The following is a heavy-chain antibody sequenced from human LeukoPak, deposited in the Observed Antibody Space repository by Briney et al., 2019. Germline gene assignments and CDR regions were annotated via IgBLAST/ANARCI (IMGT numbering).Heavy chain of an antibody. D-gene: IGHD5-18*01. J-gene: IGHJ6*03. Sequence: TLSLTCTVSGGSINSGRYYWSWIRQPAGRGLEWIGHISTSGRTSYSPSLKSRVTISVDTSKNQFSLKMSSVSAADTAVYYCARGLHGYTYGYVPWELYYYMDVWGKGTTVTISS. V-gene: IGHV4-61*09. CDR1: GGSINSGRYY. CDR2: ISTSGRT. CDR3: ARGLHGYTYGYVPWELYYYMDV.